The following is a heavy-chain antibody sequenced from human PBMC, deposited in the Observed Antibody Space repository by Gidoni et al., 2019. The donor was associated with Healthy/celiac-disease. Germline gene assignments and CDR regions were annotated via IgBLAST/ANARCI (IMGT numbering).Heavy chain of an antibody. D-gene: IGHD3-10*02. J-gene: IGHJ4*02. V-gene: IGHV3-15*01. Sequence: EVQLVESGGDLVKPGASLRLSCAASGRTCSNAWMSWVRQTPGKGLEWVSRIKSNADGGTTDYAAPVKGRFSISRDDSKNTLYLYMNSLKTEDTAVYYCTTWGRDYDVYFDFWGQGTLVTVSS. CDR1: GRTCSNAW. CDR3: TTWGRDYDVYFDF. CDR2: IKSNADGGTT.